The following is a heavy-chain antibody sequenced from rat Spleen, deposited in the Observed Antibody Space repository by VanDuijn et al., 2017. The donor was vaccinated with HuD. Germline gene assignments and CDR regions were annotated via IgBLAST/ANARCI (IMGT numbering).Heavy chain of an antibody. CDR2: INTGGSI. CDR1: GFTFSNYY. D-gene: IGHD1-1*01. CDR3: TRDDYYSAVFDY. V-gene: IGHV5-27*01. J-gene: IGHJ2*01. Sequence: EVQLVESGGGLVQPGRSLKLSCAASGFTFSNYYMAWVRQAPTKGLEWVASINTGGSIYYPDSVKGRFTISRDDGKSTLYLQMNSLRSEDTATYYCTRDDYYSAVFDYWGQGVMVSVSS.